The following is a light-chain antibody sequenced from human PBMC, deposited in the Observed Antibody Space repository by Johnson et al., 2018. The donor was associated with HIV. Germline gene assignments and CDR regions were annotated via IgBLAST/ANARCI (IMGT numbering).Light chain of an antibody. V-gene: IGLV1-51*01. Sequence: QSVLTQPPSVSAAPGQNVTISCSGSSSNIGTNYVSWYQQLPGTAPKLLIYENNKRPSGIPDRFSASESGTSATLGITALQTGDEADYYCGTWDTSLNSSDYVFGTGTKVTVL. CDR3: GTWDTSLNSSDYV. CDR1: SSNIGTNY. CDR2: ENN. J-gene: IGLJ1*01.